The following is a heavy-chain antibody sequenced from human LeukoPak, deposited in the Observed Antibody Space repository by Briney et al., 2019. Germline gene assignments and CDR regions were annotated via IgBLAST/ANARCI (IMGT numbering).Heavy chain of an antibody. CDR2: IRYDGSNK. Sequence: PGGSLRLSCAASGFTFSSYAMSWVRQAPGKGLEWVAFIRYDGSNKYYADSVKGRFTISRDNSKNTLYLQMNSLRAEDTAVYYCATPPVHITMIVVVPLWGQGTLVTVSS. V-gene: IGHV3-30*02. D-gene: IGHD3-22*01. CDR3: ATPPVHITMIVVVPL. J-gene: IGHJ4*02. CDR1: GFTFSSYA.